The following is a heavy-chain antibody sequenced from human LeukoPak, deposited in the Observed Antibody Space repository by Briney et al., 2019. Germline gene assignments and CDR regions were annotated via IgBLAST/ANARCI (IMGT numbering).Heavy chain of an antibody. CDR2: INPNSGGT. CDR3: AREGKYYYGSGSYREFDP. J-gene: IGHJ5*02. Sequence: WALVKVSCKASGYTFTGYYMHWVRQAPGQGLEWMGQINPNSGGTNYAQKLQGRVTMTRDTSISTAYMELSRLRSDDTAVYYCAREGKYYYGSGSYREFDPWGQGTLVTVSS. D-gene: IGHD3-10*01. V-gene: IGHV1-2*06. CDR1: GYTFTGYY.